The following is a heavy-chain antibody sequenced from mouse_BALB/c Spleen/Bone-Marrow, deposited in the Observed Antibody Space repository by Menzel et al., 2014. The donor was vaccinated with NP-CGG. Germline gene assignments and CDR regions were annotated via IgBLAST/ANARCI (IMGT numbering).Heavy chain of an antibody. Sequence: VKLVESGAELMKPGASVKISCKATGYTFSTYWIEWVKQRPGHGLEWVGEILPGSGTTNYNEKFKGKATFTADTSSNTAYMQLGSLTSEDSAVYYCARLITTGGFAYWGQGTQVTVSA. V-gene: IGHV1-9*01. CDR3: ARLITTGGFAY. CDR2: ILPGSGTT. J-gene: IGHJ3*01. CDR1: GYTFSTYW. D-gene: IGHD2-4*01.